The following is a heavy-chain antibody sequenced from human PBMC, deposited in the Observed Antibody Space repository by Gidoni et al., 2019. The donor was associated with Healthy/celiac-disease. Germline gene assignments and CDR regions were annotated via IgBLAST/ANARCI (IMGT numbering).Heavy chain of an antibody. Sequence: EVQLVESGGGLVQPGGSLRLSCAASGFTFSSYEMNWVRQAPGKGLEWVSYISSSGSTIYYADSVKGRFTISRDNAKNSLYLQMNSLRAEDTAVYYCARTPGVIVAYFDYWGQGTLVTVSS. CDR1: GFTFSSYE. CDR3: ARTPGVIVAYFDY. J-gene: IGHJ4*02. V-gene: IGHV3-48*03. D-gene: IGHD3-22*01. CDR2: ISSSGSTI.